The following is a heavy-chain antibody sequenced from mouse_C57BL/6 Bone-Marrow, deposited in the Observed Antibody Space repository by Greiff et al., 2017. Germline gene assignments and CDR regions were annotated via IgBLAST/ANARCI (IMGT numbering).Heavy chain of an antibody. CDR3: ANDGYYVWYFDV. D-gene: IGHD2-3*01. V-gene: IGHV1-4*01. CDR2: INPSSGYT. Sequence: VQLQQSGAELARPGASVKMSCKASGYTFPSYTMHWVKQRPGQGLEWIGYINPSSGYTKYNQKFKDKATLTADKSSSTAYMQLSSLTSEDSAVYYCANDGYYVWYFDVWGTGTTVTVSS. J-gene: IGHJ1*03. CDR1: GYTFPSYT.